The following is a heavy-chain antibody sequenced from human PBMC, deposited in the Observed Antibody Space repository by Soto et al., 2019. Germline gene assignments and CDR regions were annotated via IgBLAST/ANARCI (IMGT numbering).Heavy chain of an antibody. D-gene: IGHD7-27*01. CDR3: ARGGSWGYAYYIDV. V-gene: IGHV4-34*01. Sequence: QVQLQQWGAGLLKPSETLSLTCAVYGGSFSGYYWSWIRQPPGKGLEWIGEINHSGSTNYNPSLKGRVTRSVDTSKNQSALKLSSVTVADTAVYYCARGGSWGYAYYIDVWGKGTTVTVSS. J-gene: IGHJ6*03. CDR1: GGSFSGYY. CDR2: INHSGST.